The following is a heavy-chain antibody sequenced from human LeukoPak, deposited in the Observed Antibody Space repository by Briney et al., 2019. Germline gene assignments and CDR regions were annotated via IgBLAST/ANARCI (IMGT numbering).Heavy chain of an antibody. D-gene: IGHD5-18*01. V-gene: IGHV3-7*01. Sequence: GGSLRLSCAASGFTFSSYWMSWVRQAPGKGLEWVANIKLDGSEKYYVDSVKGRFTISRDNAKNSLYLQMNSLRAEDTAVYYCASDGYSYGPTSFDYWGQGTLVTVSS. CDR2: IKLDGSEK. J-gene: IGHJ4*02. CDR1: GFTFSSYW. CDR3: ASDGYSYGPTSFDY.